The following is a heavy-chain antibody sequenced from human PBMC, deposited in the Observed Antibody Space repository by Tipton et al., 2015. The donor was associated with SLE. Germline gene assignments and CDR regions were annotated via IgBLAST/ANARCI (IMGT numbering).Heavy chain of an antibody. CDR1: GASVSSRSYY. J-gene: IGHJ4*02. CDR2: IYTGGFT. Sequence: TLSLTCTVSGASVSSRSYYWNWVRQPAGKGLEWIGRIYTGGFTYYNPSLESRVTISMDTSKNQFSLKLTSVTAADTAVYYCARVLDVLDYWGQGTLVTVSS. D-gene: IGHD1-1*01. V-gene: IGHV4-61*02. CDR3: ARVLDVLDY.